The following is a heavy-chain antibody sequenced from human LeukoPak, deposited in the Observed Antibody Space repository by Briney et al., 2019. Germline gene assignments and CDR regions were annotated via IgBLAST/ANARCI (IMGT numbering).Heavy chain of an antibody. D-gene: IGHD5-18*01. CDR2: IYYSGST. CDR1: GGSVSSGSYY. CDR3: ARVWGRGYSYVDY. V-gene: IGHV4-61*01. Sequence: PSETLSLTCTVSGGSVSSGSYYWSWIRQPPGKGLEWIGYIYYSGSTNYNPSLKSRVTISVDTSKNQFSLKLSSVTAADTAMYYCARVWGRGYSYVDYWGQGTLVTVSS. J-gene: IGHJ4*02.